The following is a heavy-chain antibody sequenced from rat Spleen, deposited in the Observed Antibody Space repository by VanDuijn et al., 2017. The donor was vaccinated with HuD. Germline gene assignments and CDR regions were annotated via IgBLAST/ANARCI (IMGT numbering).Heavy chain of an antibody. V-gene: IGHV5-29*01. D-gene: IGHD1-1*01. CDR1: GFTFSNYG. CDR2: IIYDGSST. Sequence: EVQLVESGGGLVQPGRSLKLSCAVSGFTFSNYGLHWIRQAPTKGLEWVATIIYDGSSTYYRDSVKGRFTISRENAKSTLYLLMDSLRSEDTATYYCARQHYSAPFDYWGQGIMVTVSS. J-gene: IGHJ2*01. CDR3: ARQHYSAPFDY.